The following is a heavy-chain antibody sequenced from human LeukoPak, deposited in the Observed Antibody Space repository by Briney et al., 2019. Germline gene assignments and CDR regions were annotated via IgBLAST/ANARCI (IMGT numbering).Heavy chain of an antibody. CDR3: ARGGRFAPIVVVVAATQLMDV. CDR1: GGSFSAYY. J-gene: IGHJ6*04. V-gene: IGHV4-34*01. Sequence: KPSETLSLTCAVYGGSFSAYYWSWIRQPPGKGLEWIGEINHSGSTNYNPSLKSRVTMSVDTSKNQFSLKLNYVTAADTAVYYCARGGRFAPIVVVVAATQLMDVWGKGTTVTVSS. D-gene: IGHD2-15*01. CDR2: INHSGST.